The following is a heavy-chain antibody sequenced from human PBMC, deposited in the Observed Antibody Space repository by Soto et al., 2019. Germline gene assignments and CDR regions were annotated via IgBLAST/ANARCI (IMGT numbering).Heavy chain of an antibody. Sequence: PGGSLRLSCAASGFIFSNFWMSWVRQAPGKGLEWVANIKQDGSEKYYVDSVKGRFTISRDNAKNSLYLQMNSLRAEDTAVYYCARYAYSSSDFDYWGQGTLVTVSS. V-gene: IGHV3-7*01. CDR2: IKQDGSEK. D-gene: IGHD6-6*01. CDR3: ARYAYSSSDFDY. J-gene: IGHJ4*02. CDR1: GFIFSNFW.